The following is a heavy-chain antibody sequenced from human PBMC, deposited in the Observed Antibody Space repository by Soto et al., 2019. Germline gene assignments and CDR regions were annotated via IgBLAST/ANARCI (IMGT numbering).Heavy chain of an antibody. CDR3: ARGPRLGYYDILTGYYISGDYYYYMDV. D-gene: IGHD3-9*01. CDR1: GYTFTSYD. V-gene: IGHV1-8*01. Sequence: ASVKVSCKASGYTFTSYDINWVRQATGQGLEWMGWMNPTSGNTGYEQKFQGRVTMTRNTSISTAYMELSSLRSEDTAVYYCARGPRLGYYDILTGYYISGDYYYYMDVWGKGTTVTVSS. CDR2: MNPTSGNT. J-gene: IGHJ6*03.